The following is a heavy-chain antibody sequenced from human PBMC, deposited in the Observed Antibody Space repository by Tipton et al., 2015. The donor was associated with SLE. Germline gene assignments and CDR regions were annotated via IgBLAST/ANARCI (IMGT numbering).Heavy chain of an antibody. D-gene: IGHD3-3*01. CDR1: GGSITDYY. CDR3: ARNFGVVGVVGGQYFNYSGMDV. CDR2: FYSSGVT. V-gene: IGHV4-59*01. J-gene: IGHJ6*01. Sequence: TLSLTCTVSGGSITDYYWSWIRQPPGKGLEWIGYFYSSGVTNYNPSLKSRVTISLDTSKNQFSLELSSVTAADTAVYYCARNFGVVGVVGGQYFNYSGMDVWGQRSTVTVS.